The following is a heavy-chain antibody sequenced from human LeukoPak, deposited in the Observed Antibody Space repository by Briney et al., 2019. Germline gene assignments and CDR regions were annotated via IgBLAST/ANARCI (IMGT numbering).Heavy chain of an antibody. J-gene: IGHJ5*02. CDR1: GYTFTGYY. CDR2: INPNSGGT. V-gene: IGHV1-2*02. Sequence: GASVKVSCKASGYTFTGYYMRWVRQAPGQGLEWMGWINPNSGGTNYAQKFQGRVTMTRDTSISTAYMELSRLRSDDTAVYYCARDGLEDTKPGYCSSTSCQPGEFDPWGQGTLVTVSS. D-gene: IGHD2-2*01. CDR3: ARDGLEDTKPGYCSSTSCQPGEFDP.